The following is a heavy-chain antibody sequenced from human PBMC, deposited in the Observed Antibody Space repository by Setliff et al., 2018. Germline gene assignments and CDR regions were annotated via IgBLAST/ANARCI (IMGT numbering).Heavy chain of an antibody. D-gene: IGHD1-20*01. J-gene: IGHJ6*03. CDR3: TRLRITAPLHDYMDV. Sequence: LRLSCAASGFTFSGSAMHWVRQASGKGLEWVGRIRSKANSYATAYAASVKGRFTISRDDSKNTAYLQMNSLKTEDTAVYYCTRLRITAPLHDYMDVWGKGTTVTVSS. V-gene: IGHV3-73*01. CDR1: GFTFSGSA. CDR2: IRSKANSYAT.